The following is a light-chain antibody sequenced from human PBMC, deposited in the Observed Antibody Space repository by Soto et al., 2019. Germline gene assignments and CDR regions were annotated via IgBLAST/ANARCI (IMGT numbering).Light chain of an antibody. V-gene: IGKV1-5*03. CDR3: QQYNSYPVT. J-gene: IGKJ2*01. CDR1: QSISSW. CDR2: KAS. Sequence: DIQMTQSPSTLSASAGDRVTITCRASQSISSWLAWYQQKPGKAPKLLIYKASSLASGVPSRFSGSGSGSEFTLTISSLQPDDFATYYCQQYNSYPVTFGQGTKLEIK.